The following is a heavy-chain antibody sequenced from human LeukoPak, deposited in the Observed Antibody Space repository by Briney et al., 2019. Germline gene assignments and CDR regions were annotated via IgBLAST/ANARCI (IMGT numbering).Heavy chain of an antibody. CDR2: IWYDGSNK. D-gene: IGHD2-15*01. CDR1: GFTFSSYG. Sequence: GGSLRLSCAASGFTFSSYGMHWVRQAPGKGLEWVAVIWYDGSNKYYADSVKGRFTISRDNSKNTLYLQMNSLRAEDTAVYYCAREGGMVAAIDAFDIWGQGTMVTVSS. CDR3: AREGGMVAAIDAFDI. V-gene: IGHV3-33*01. J-gene: IGHJ3*02.